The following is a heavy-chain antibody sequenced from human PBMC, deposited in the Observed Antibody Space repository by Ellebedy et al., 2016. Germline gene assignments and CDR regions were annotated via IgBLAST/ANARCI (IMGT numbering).Heavy chain of an antibody. CDR2: IYYDGTT. Sequence: SETLSLXXTVSGGSISTYYWSWIRQPPGKGLEWIAWIYYDGTTNYNPSLKSRVTISVDTSKNQFSLRLTSVTAADTAVDYCARGGASSKWFDPWGQGAPVTVAS. CDR1: GGSISTYY. J-gene: IGHJ5*02. V-gene: IGHV4-59*01. CDR3: ARGGASSKWFDP.